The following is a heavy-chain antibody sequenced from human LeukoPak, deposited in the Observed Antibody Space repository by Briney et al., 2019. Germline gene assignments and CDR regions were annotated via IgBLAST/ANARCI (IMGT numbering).Heavy chain of an antibody. Sequence: SETLSLTCTVSGYSISSGYYWGWIRPPPGKGLEWIANIYHSGSTYFNPSLKSRVTISVDTSKNQFSLKLSSVTAADTAVYYCARVPGLGTQVNYFDYWGQGTLVTVSS. CDR1: GYSISSGYY. CDR3: ARVPGLGTQVNYFDY. J-gene: IGHJ4*02. D-gene: IGHD7-27*01. V-gene: IGHV4-38-2*02. CDR2: IYHSGST.